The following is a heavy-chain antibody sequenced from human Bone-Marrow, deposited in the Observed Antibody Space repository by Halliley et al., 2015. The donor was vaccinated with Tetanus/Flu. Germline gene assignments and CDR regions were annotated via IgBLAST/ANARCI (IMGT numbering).Heavy chain of an antibody. J-gene: IGHJ4*02. CDR3: ARLGFSGRPFDY. D-gene: IGHD1-26*01. CDR2: ILPRDVTK. V-gene: IGHV1-46*01. Sequence: WMGIILPRDVTKTYAQKFQGSVTMTRDESTRTVYMELIGLRSEDTSVYYCARLGFSGRPFDYWGQGTQVTVSS.